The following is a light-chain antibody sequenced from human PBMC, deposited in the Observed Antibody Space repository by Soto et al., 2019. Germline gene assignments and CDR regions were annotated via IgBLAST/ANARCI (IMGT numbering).Light chain of an antibody. Sequence: QSALTQPRSVSGSPGHRVTISCPGTSTEFVSYNRVSSYEQPPGIDPKLMIYEVSKRPSGVPDRFSGSKSGNTDSLPISGLQAADEADYYCSLYTSENAYVFGTGTKVTVL. CDR2: EVS. V-gene: IGLV2-18*01. J-gene: IGLJ1*01. CDR1: STEFVSYNR. CDR3: SLYTSENAYV.